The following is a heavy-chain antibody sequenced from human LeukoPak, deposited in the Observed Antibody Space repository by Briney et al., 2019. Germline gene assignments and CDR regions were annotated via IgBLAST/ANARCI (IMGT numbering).Heavy chain of an antibody. D-gene: IGHD3-10*01. J-gene: IGHJ6*03. CDR2: IYYSGST. CDR1: GGSISSYY. Sequence: PSETLSLTCTVSGGSISSYYWSWIRQPPGKGLEWIGYIYYSGSTNYNPSLKSRVTISVDTSKNQFSLKLSSVTAADTAVYYCARLLWFGELDAYYYMDVWGKGTTVTVSS. V-gene: IGHV4-59*08. CDR3: ARLLWFGELDAYYYMDV.